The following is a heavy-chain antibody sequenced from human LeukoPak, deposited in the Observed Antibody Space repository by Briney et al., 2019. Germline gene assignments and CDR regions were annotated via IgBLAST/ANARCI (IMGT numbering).Heavy chain of an antibody. Sequence: PGGSLRLSCAASGFTFSDSYMTWVRQAPGKGLEWVAVISYDGSNKYYADSVKGRFTISRDNSKNTLYLQMNSLRAEDTAVYYCAKGGYYDSSGYEPGVGYWGQGTLVTVSS. CDR3: AKGGYYDSSGYEPGVGY. CDR2: ISYDGSNK. CDR1: GFTFSDSY. D-gene: IGHD3-22*01. J-gene: IGHJ4*02. V-gene: IGHV3-30*18.